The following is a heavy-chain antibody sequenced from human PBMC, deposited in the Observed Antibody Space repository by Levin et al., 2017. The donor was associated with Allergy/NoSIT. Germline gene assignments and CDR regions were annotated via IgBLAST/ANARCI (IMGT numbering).Heavy chain of an antibody. CDR2: IYYSGST. D-gene: IGHD3-9*01. V-gene: IGHV4-30-4*01. CDR3: ARASPECYDILTGCYYYYMDV. Sequence: SETLSLTCTVSGGSISSGDYYWSWIRQPPGTGLEWIGYIYYSGSTYYNPSLKSRVTISVDTSKNQFSLKLSSVTAADTAVYYCARASPECYDILTGCYYYYMDVWGKGTTVTVSS. J-gene: IGHJ6*03. CDR1: GGSISSGDYY.